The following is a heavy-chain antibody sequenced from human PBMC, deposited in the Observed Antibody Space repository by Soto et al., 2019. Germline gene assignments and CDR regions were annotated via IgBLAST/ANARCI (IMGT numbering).Heavy chain of an antibody. D-gene: IGHD3-3*01. CDR3: ARDITYYDFCSGYEATYNWLDP. J-gene: IGHJ5*02. V-gene: IGHV1-18*01. CDR1: GYTFTSYG. CDR2: ISAYNGNT. Sequence: ASVKVPCKASGYTFTSYGIIWVRQAPGQGLEWMGWISAYNGNTNYAQKLQGRVTMTTDTSTSTAYMELRSLRSDDTAVYYCARDITYYDFCSGYEATYNWLDPWGQGTLVTVSS.